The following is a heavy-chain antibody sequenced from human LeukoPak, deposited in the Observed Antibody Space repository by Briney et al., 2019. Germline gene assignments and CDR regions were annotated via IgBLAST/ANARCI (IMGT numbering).Heavy chain of an antibody. CDR2: IYYSGST. J-gene: IGHJ3*02. CDR3: ARQGSPVVVVVGATPAAFDI. CDR1: GGSISRSTYY. Sequence: SETLSLTCTVSGGSISRSTYYWGWIRQPPGKGLEWIGSIYYSGSTHYNPSVKSRVTISVDTSKNHFSLRLTSVTAADTAVYYCARQGSPVVVVVGATPAAFDIWGQGTMVTASS. D-gene: IGHD2-15*01. V-gene: IGHV4-39*01.